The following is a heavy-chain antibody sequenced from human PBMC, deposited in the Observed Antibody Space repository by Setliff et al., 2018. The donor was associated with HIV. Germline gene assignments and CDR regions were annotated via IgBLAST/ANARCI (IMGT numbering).Heavy chain of an antibody. Sequence: ASVKVSCKVSGYTLTELSIHWVRQAPGKGLEWMGGFDAEDGETIYAQSFQDRVTMTEDILADTAYMELRSLTSEDTAIYFCAADRRTVSILRGAFHVWGQGTLVTVS. CDR2: FDAEDGET. V-gene: IGHV1-24*01. J-gene: IGHJ3*01. CDR3: AADRRTVSILRGAFHV. D-gene: IGHD4-17*01. CDR1: GYTLTELS.